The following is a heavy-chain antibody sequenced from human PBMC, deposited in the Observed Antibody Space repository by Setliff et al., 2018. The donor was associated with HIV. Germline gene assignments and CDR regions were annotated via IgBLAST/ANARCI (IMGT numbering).Heavy chain of an antibody. D-gene: IGHD6-13*01. J-gene: IGHJ4*02. V-gene: IGHV4-59*11. CDR3: AAASSWDPLLDY. CDR1: GGSISSHY. Sequence: PSETLSLTCTVSGGSISSHYWSWIRQPPGKGLEWIGNIYYSGSTNYNPSLKSRVTISVDTSKNQFSLKLNSVTAADPAVYYCAAASSWDPLLDYWGQGTLVTVSS. CDR2: IYYSGST.